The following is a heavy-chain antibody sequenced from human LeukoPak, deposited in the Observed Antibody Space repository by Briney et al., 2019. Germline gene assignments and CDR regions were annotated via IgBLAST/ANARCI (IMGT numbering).Heavy chain of an antibody. V-gene: IGHV3-7*01. D-gene: IGHD3-16*01. CDR1: GLIFSNYW. J-gene: IGHJ4*02. CDR2: INRDGTEE. CDR3: ARDRAYVWGDEHYTSDY. Sequence: PGGSLRLSCAASGLIFSNYWMSWVRLAPGKGLEWVASINRDGTEEFYVDSVKGRFTISRDNAKDSLHLQMNSLRAEDTAVYYCARDRAYVWGDEHYTSDYWGQGTLVTVSS.